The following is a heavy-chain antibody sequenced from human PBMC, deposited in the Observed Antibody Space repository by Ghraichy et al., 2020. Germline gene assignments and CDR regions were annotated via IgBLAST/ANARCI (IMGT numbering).Heavy chain of an antibody. CDR2: FDPEDGET. CDR1: GYTLTELS. CDR3: ATEYSSSSRDYYGMDV. D-gene: IGHD6-6*01. Sequence: ASVKVSCKVSGYTLTELSMHWVRQAPGKGLEWMGGFDPEDGETIYAQKFQGRVTMTEDTSTDTAYMELSSLRSEDTAVYYCATEYSSSSRDYYGMDVWGQGTTVTVSS. V-gene: IGHV1-24*01. J-gene: IGHJ6*02.